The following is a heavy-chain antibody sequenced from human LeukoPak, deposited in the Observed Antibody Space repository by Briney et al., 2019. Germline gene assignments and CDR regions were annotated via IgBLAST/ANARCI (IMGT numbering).Heavy chain of an antibody. J-gene: IGHJ4*02. CDR2: IYSGGIT. CDR1: GGSISSTGSF. D-gene: IGHD2-15*01. CDR3: WLEKEVAAYFDS. V-gene: IGHV4-39*07. Sequence: PSETLSLTCTVSGGSISSTGSFWGWIRQPPGKGLEWIGSIYSGGITYYNPSLKSRVTISEDTSKNQFSLKMTSMTAADTAIYYCWLEKEVAAYFDSWGQGTLVTVSS.